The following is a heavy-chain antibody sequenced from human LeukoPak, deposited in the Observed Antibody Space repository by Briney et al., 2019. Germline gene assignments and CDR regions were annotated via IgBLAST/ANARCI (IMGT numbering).Heavy chain of an antibody. Sequence: EGSLRLSCAASGFTVSSKYMAWVRQAPGKGLEWVSFINSGGSTNHADSLKGRFTISRDNAKNSLYLQMNSLRDEDTAVYYCATVSGGGVVPAAPLAYYSMDVWGQGTTVTVSS. J-gene: IGHJ6*02. D-gene: IGHD2-2*01. CDR1: GFTVSSKY. CDR3: ATVSGGGVVPAAPLAYYSMDV. CDR2: INSGGST. V-gene: IGHV3-53*01.